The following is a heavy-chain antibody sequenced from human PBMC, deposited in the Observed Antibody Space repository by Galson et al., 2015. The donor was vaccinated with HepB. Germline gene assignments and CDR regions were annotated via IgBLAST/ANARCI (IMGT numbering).Heavy chain of an antibody. J-gene: IGHJ4*02. Sequence: QSGAEVKKPGESLKISCKGSGYSFSSYWIVWVRQMPGKGLEWMGIIYPGDSDTRYSPSFQGKVTISADKSISTAYLQWSSLKASDTAMYYCARHRRRSGFSGYGADGYFDYWGQGTLVTVSS. CDR3: ARHRRRSGFSGYGADGYFDY. CDR2: IYPGDSDT. D-gene: IGHD5-12*01. V-gene: IGHV5-51*01. CDR1: GYSFSSYW.